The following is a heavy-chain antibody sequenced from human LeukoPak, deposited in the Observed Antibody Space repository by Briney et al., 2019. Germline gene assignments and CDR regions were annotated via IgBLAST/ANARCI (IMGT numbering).Heavy chain of an antibody. D-gene: IGHD6-19*01. Sequence: GGSLRLSCAASGFTFSTFAMIWVRQPPGKGLEWVSSIFPSGGEIHYADSVKGRFTISRDNAKNSLYLQMNSLRAEDTAVYYCARDGGWYWGQGTLVTVSS. CDR2: IFPSGGEI. V-gene: IGHV3-21*01. J-gene: IGHJ4*02. CDR3: ARDGGWY. CDR1: GFTFSTFA.